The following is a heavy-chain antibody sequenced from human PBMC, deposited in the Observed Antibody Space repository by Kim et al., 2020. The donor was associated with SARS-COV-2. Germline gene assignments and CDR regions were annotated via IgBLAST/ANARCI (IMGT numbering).Heavy chain of an antibody. V-gene: IGHV4-59*01. Sequence: SETLSLTCSVSGGSINDYYWSWSRQPPGKGLEWIGYIYYIRNTKYNPSLKSRVTISVDASKNQFSLNLTSVTAADTAVYYCARDYSHGPPHYWGHGTLVTVSS. CDR1: GGSINDYY. CDR3: ARDYSHGPPHY. J-gene: IGHJ4*01. CDR2: IYYIRNT. D-gene: IGHD4-4*01.